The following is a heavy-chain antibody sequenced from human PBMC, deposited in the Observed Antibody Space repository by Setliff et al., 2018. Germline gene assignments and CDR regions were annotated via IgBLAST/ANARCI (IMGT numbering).Heavy chain of an antibody. J-gene: IGHJ5*02. CDR3: ARDTYIGDFWSGYYIQGRFDP. Sequence: GASVKVSCKASGYTFTSYDINWVRQATGQGLEWMGWMNPNSGNTGYAQKFQGRVTITRNTSISTAYMELSSLRSEDTAVYYCARDTYIGDFWSGYYIQGRFDPWGQGTLVTVSS. CDR2: MNPNSGNT. V-gene: IGHV1-8*03. CDR1: GYTFTSYD. D-gene: IGHD3-3*01.